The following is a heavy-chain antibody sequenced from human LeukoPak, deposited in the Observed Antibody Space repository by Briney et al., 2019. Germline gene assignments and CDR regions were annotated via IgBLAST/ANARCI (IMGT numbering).Heavy chain of an antibody. CDR3: ARGVYGDYDS. D-gene: IGHD4-17*01. CDR2: ISAGADST. V-gene: IGHV3-23*01. CDR1: TFTFSSYA. Sequence: GGSLRLACAASTFTFSSYAMSWVRQAPEKGLEWVSAISAGADSTYYADFVQGRFTISRDNSKNTLFLQMSGLRAEVTAVYFCARGVYGDYDSWGQGTLVTVSS. J-gene: IGHJ5*01.